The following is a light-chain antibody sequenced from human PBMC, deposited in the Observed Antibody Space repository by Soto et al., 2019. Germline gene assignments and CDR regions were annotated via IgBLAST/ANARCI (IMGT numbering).Light chain of an antibody. CDR3: QQNKNWPPIT. Sequence: EIVMTQSPATLSVSPGERATLSCRASQSVNSNLAWYQQKPGQAPRLLIYGASTRATGVPARFSGSGSGTEFTLTISSLQSEDFAVYYCQQNKNWPPITFGQGTRLEI. CDR2: GAS. J-gene: IGKJ5*01. CDR1: QSVNSN. V-gene: IGKV3-15*01.